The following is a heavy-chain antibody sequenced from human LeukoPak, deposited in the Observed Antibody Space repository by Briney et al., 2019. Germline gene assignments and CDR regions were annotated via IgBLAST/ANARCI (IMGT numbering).Heavy chain of an antibody. V-gene: IGHV5-51*01. J-gene: IGHJ4*02. Sequence: NAGESLKISCKGSGSSFTSYWIGWVRQMPEKGLEWMGIIYPGDSDTRYSPSFQGQVTISADKSISTAYLQWSSLKASDTAMYYCARGRGVGQWTSPFDYWGQGTLVTVSS. D-gene: IGHD6-19*01. CDR2: IYPGDSDT. CDR1: GSSFTSYW. CDR3: ARGRGVGQWTSPFDY.